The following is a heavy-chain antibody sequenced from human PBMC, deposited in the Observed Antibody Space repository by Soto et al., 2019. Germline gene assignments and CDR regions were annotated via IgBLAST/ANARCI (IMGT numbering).Heavy chain of an antibody. D-gene: IGHD5-18*01. CDR1: GGSISSGNW. CDR3: ASHRGTTYGPYDY. V-gene: IGHV4-4*02. CDR2: IYHSGST. Sequence: VHLQESGPGLVKPSGTLSLTCAVSGGSISSGNWWSWVRQPPGKGLEWIGEIYHSGSTNHNPSLESRFTILVDKSKNQFPRKLSSVTAADTAVYYCASHRGTTYGPYDYWSQGTLVTVSS. J-gene: IGHJ4*02.